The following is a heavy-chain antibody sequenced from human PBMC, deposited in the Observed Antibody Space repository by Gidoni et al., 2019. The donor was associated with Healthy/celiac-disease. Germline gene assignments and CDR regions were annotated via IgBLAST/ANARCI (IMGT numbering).Heavy chain of an antibody. V-gene: IGHV2-26*01. J-gene: IGHJ4*02. CDR2: IFSNDEK. Sequence: QVTLKESGPVLVKPTETRTLTCTAPGFSLSNARMGVSWIRQPPGKALEWLAHIFSNDEKSYSTSLKRRLTISKDTSKSQVVLTMTNMDPVDTATYYCARALYGDLYYFDYWGQGTLVTVSS. D-gene: IGHD4-17*01. CDR1: GFSLSNARMG. CDR3: ARALYGDLYYFDY.